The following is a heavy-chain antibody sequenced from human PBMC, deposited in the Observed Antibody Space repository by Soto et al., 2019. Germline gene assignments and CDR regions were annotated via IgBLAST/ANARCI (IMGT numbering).Heavy chain of an antibody. V-gene: IGHV1-18*01. CDR2: ISTYSGDT. CDR3: ARHHGPTTSENWFDP. J-gene: IGHJ5*02. D-gene: IGHD5-12*01. Sequence: QVHLVQSGVEVKTPGASVKVSCQASGYTFFTYDISWVRQAPGQGLEWMGWISTYSGDTKYEQKFQGRVTMTTDQSTTTAYLDLRSLRSDATAVYYCARHHGPTTSENWFDPWGQGTLVTVSS. CDR1: GYTFFTYD.